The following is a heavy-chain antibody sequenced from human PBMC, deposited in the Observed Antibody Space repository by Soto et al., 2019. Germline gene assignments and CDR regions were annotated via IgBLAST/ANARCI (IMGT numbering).Heavy chain of an antibody. CDR3: AAAPYSSGWYYFEY. Sequence: ASVKVSCKASVFTFTSSAVQWVRQARGQRLEWIGWIVVGSGNTNYAQKFQERVTITRDMSTSTAYMELSSLRSEDTAAYYCAAAPYSSGWYYFEYWGQGTLVTVSS. J-gene: IGHJ4*02. CDR2: IVVGSGNT. V-gene: IGHV1-58*01. CDR1: VFTFTSSA. D-gene: IGHD6-19*01.